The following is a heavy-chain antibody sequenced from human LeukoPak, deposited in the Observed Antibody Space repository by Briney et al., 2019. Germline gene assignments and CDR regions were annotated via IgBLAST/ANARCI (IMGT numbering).Heavy chain of an antibody. D-gene: IGHD6-19*01. J-gene: IGHJ4*02. CDR2: ISYDGSNK. Sequence: GRSLRLSCAASGFTFSSYAMHWVRQAPGKGLEWVAVISYDGSNKYYADSVKGRFTISRDNSKNTLYLQMNSLRAEDTAVYYCARDSRVAVAGTAGDYWGQGTLVTVSS. CDR3: ARDSRVAVAGTAGDY. CDR1: GFTFSSYA. V-gene: IGHV3-30-3*01.